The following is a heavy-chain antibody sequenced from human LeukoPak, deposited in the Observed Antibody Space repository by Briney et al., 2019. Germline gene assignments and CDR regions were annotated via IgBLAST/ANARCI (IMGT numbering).Heavy chain of an antibody. D-gene: IGHD6-13*01. CDR2: IYYSGST. CDR1: GGSITSASYY. V-gene: IGHV4-39*07. CDR3: ASRGSKGIAAAGKGDY. Sequence: SETLSLTCTVSGGSITSASYYWSWIRQPPGKGLEWIGSIYYSGSTYYNPSLKSRVTISVDTSKNQFSLKLSSVTAADTAVYYCASRGSKGIAAAGKGDYWGQGTLVTVSS. J-gene: IGHJ4*02.